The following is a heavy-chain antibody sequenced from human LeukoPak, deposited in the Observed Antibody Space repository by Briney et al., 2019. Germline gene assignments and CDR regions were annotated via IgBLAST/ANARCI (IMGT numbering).Heavy chain of an antibody. V-gene: IGHV1-2*02. D-gene: IGHD1-26*01. CDR1: GYTFTGYY. J-gene: IGHJ4*02. CDR3: ARALIVGSGIDY. CDR2: NNPNNGDT. Sequence: ASVKVSCKASGYTFTGYYIHWVRQAPGQGLEWMGWNNPNNGDTNYAQKFQGRVTMTRDTSISTAYMELSSLRSDDTAVYYCARALIVGSGIDYWGQGTLVTVSS.